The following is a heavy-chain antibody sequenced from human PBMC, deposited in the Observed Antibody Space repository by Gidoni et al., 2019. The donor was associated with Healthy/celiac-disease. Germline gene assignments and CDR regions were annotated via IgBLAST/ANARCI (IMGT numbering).Heavy chain of an antibody. CDR2: IYWDDDK. Sequence: QITLKESGPTLVKPTQTLTLTCTFSGFALSTSGVGVGWIRQPPGKALEWLALIYWDDDKRYSPSLKSRLTITKDTSKNQVVLTMTNMDPVDTATYYCALTRILTGYYMRPYYFDYWGQGTLVTVSS. D-gene: IGHD3-9*01. V-gene: IGHV2-5*02. J-gene: IGHJ4*02. CDR1: GFALSTSGVG. CDR3: ALTRILTGYYMRPYYFDY.